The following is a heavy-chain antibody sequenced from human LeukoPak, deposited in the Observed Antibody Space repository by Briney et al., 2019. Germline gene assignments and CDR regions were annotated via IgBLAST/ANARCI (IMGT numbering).Heavy chain of an antibody. D-gene: IGHD3-10*01. CDR1: GYTFTSYD. V-gene: IGHV1-8*01. Sequence: ASVKVSCKASGYTFTSYDINWVRQAAGQGREWMGWMSPNSGNTDYAQKFQGRVTMTRSTSTTTAYMELSSLTSEDTAVYYCARGVSAGVDYWGQGTLVTVSS. J-gene: IGHJ4*02. CDR2: MSPNSGNT. CDR3: ARGVSAGVDY.